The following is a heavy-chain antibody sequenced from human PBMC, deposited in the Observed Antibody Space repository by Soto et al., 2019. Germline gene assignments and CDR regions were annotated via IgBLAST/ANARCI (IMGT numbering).Heavy chain of an antibody. CDR3: ARDSFYYYDSSGLDP. D-gene: IGHD3-22*01. J-gene: IGHJ5*02. CDR2: ISAYNGNT. CDR1: GYTFTSYG. V-gene: IGHV1-18*01. Sequence: ASVKVSCKASGYTFTSYGISWVRQAPGQGLEWMGWISAYNGNTNYAQKLQGRVTMTTDTSTSTAYMELRSLRSNDTAVYYCARDSFYYYDSSGLDPWGQGTLVTAPQ.